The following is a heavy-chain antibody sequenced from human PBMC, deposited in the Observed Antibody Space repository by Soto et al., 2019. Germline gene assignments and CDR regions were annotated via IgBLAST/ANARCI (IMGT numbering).Heavy chain of an antibody. CDR1: GYMFISYG. CDR3: ARDITMFGVSPSSFDY. D-gene: IGHD3-3*01. V-gene: IGHV1-18*01. J-gene: IGHJ4*02. Sequence: ASVKVSCKASGYMFISYGINWVRQAPGQGLEWMGWISAYNGNTNYTQKFQGRVTMTTDTSTSTAYMELRSLRSDDTAVYYCARDITMFGVSPSSFDYWGQGTLVTVSS. CDR2: ISAYNGNT.